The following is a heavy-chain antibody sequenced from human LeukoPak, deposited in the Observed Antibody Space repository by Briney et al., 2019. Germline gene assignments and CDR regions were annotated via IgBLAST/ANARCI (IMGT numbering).Heavy chain of an antibody. D-gene: IGHD4-23*01. CDR1: GGSISSGTHY. J-gene: IGHJ3*02. CDR3: ASVRLRALISLRGSFDI. CDR2: IYYSGST. Sequence: SETLSLTCTVSGGSISSGTHYWSWIRQHPGKGLEWIGYIYYSGSTYNTPSLKSRVSISVDTSKNQFSLKLNSVTAADTAMYYCASVRLRALISLRGSFDIWGQGTMVIVSS. V-gene: IGHV4-31*03.